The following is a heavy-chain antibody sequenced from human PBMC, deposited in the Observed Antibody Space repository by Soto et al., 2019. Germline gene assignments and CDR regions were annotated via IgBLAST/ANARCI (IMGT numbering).Heavy chain of an antibody. CDR2: MNPNSGNT. Sequence: QVQLVQSGAEVKKPGASVKVSCKASGYTFTSYDINWVRQATGQGLEWMGWMNPNSGNTGDAQKFQGRVTMTRTTSISTDSMEPSSMRSEDTAVYYCARTLYGDNVDYWGQGTLVTVSS. J-gene: IGHJ4*02. D-gene: IGHD4-17*01. CDR1: GYTFTSYD. V-gene: IGHV1-8*01. CDR3: ARTLYGDNVDY.